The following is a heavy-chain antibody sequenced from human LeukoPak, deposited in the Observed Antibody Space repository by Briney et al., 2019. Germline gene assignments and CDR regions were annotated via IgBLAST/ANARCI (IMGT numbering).Heavy chain of an antibody. CDR2: IVVASGNT. D-gene: IGHD5-24*01. Sequence: SVKVSCKASGFTFTNSAMQWVRQARGQRLEWVGWIVVASGNTKYAQKFQERVTITRDMSTSTAYMELSSLRPEDTAVYYCAAAPIEMQQRGFDYWGQGALVTVSS. J-gene: IGHJ4*02. V-gene: IGHV1-58*02. CDR3: AAAPIEMQQRGFDY. CDR1: GFTFTNSA.